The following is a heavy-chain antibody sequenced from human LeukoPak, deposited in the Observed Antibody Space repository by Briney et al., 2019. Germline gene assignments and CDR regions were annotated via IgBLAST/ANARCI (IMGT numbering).Heavy chain of an antibody. CDR1: GYTFTSYG. J-gene: IGHJ4*02. CDR3: ARGTTPIAARPYYFDY. Sequence: ASVKVPCKASGYTFTSYGISWVRQAPGQGLEWMGWISAYNDNTNYAQKLQGRVTMTTDTSTSTAYMELRSLRSDDTAVYYCARGTTPIAARPYYFDYWGQGTLVTVSS. V-gene: IGHV1-18*01. CDR2: ISAYNDNT. D-gene: IGHD6-6*01.